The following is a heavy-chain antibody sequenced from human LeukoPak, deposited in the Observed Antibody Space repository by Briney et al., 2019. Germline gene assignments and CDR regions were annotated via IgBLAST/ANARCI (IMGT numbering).Heavy chain of an antibody. Sequence: GGSLRLSCAASGFTFSNYKMNWVRQAPGKGLEWVSYISSSGSIIYYSDSVKGRFTISRDNAKNSLYLQMNSLRAEDTAVYYCAREIAAAGFWGQGTLVTVSS. D-gene: IGHD6-13*01. CDR3: AREIAAAGF. J-gene: IGHJ4*02. CDR2: ISSSGSII. CDR1: GFTFSNYK. V-gene: IGHV3-48*03.